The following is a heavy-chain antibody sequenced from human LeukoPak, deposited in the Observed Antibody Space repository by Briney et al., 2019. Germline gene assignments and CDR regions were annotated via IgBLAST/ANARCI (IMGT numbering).Heavy chain of an antibody. D-gene: IGHD6-13*01. CDR3: AKDQYIAAAGALDY. CDR2: ISYDGSNK. CDR1: GFTFSSYG. Sequence: GGSLRLSCAASGFTFSSYGMHWVRQAPGKGLEWVAVISYDGSNKYYADSVKGRFTISRDNSKNTLCLQMNSLRAEDTAVYYCAKDQYIAAAGALDYWGQGTLVTVSS. V-gene: IGHV3-30*18. J-gene: IGHJ4*02.